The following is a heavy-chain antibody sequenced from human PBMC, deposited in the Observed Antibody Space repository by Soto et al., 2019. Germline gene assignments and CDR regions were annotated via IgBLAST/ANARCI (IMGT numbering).Heavy chain of an antibody. J-gene: IGHJ4*02. CDR3: AREDYYDTGYYVV. CDR1: VRSMSGYY. CDR2: IYTSGTT. Sequence: PSEPLSVTGTVPVRSMSGYYWSWIRQPAGERLEWIGRIYTSGTTDFNPPLKVRVTVSVDTSKNQVSLKLTSVTAADTALYYCAREDYYDTGYYVVWGQGTQVTVSS. V-gene: IGHV4-4*07. D-gene: IGHD3-9*01.